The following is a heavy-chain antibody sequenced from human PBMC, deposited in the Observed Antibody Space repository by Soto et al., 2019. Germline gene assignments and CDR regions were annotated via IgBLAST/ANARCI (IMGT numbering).Heavy chain of an antibody. CDR3: VGQTAYRYLQH. Sequence: GGSVRLSCAAAGFTFYTYAMSWVRQAPGKGLEWVSTISGSGDTTYYADSVKGRFTISRDNSKNTLYLQMNSLRAEDTAVYYCVGQTAYRYLQHWGQGTLVTVSS. CDR1: GFTFYTYA. J-gene: IGHJ1*01. D-gene: IGHD3-16*01. CDR2: ISGSGDTT. V-gene: IGHV3-23*01.